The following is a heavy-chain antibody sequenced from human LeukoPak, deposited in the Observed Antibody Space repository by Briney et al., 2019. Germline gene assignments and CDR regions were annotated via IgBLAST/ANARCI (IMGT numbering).Heavy chain of an antibody. CDR1: GGSFRGYY. J-gene: IGHJ6*03. V-gene: IGHV4-34*01. CDR3: ARGRSDPNYYYYYMDV. CDR2: INHSGST. D-gene: IGHD3-3*01. Sequence: KSSETLSLTCAVYGGSFRGYYWRWPRQPPGKGLGWIGEINHSGSTNYNPSLKSRVTISVDTSKNQLSLKQSSVTAADTAVYYCARGRSDPNYYYYYMDVWGKGTTVTVSS.